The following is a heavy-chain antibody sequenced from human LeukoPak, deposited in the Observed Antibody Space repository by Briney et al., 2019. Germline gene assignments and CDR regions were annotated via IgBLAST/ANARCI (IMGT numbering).Heavy chain of an antibody. J-gene: IGHJ4*02. CDR1: EFTFSFSSYA. Sequence: PGGSLRLSCAASEFTFSFSSYAMHWVRQAPGKGLEWVAVISYDGSNKYYADSVKGRFTISRDNSKNTLYLQMNSLRAEDTAVYYCAREPRQWLVQGFDYWGQGTLVTVSS. V-gene: IGHV3-30-3*01. D-gene: IGHD6-19*01. CDR2: ISYDGSNK. CDR3: AREPRQWLVQGFDY.